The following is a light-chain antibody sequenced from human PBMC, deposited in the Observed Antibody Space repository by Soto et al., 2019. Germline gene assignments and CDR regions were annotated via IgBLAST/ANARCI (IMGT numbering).Light chain of an antibody. J-gene: IGKJ5*01. CDR1: QSVSSSY. CDR3: QQYGSPPAIT. V-gene: IGKV3D-20*01. Sequence: EVVMTQSPATLSVSPGERATLSCRASQSVSSSYLAWYQQKPGLAPRLLIYDASSRATGIPDRFSGSGSGTDFTLTISRLEPEDFAVYYCQQYGSPPAITFGQGTRLEI. CDR2: DAS.